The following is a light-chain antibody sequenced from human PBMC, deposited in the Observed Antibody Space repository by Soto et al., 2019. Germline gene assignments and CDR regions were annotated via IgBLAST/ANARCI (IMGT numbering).Light chain of an antibody. J-gene: IGLJ2*01. Sequence: SYELTQPPSASVSPGQTASLTCSGDKLGDKFASWYQQKSGQSPVLVMYQDNKRPSGIPERFSGSSSGNTATLTISGTQAMDEADYYCQAWDSSTVVFGGGTKVTVL. V-gene: IGLV3-1*01. CDR2: QDN. CDR3: QAWDSSTVV. CDR1: KLGDKF.